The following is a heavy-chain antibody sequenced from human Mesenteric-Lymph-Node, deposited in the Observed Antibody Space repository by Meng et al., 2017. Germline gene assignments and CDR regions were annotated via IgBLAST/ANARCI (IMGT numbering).Heavy chain of an antibody. CDR3: TSASGWSGPFYYYGMDV. CDR1: GFTFSTYA. J-gene: IGHJ6*02. D-gene: IGHD3-10*02. V-gene: IGHV3-30*03. CDR2: ISYDGSNI. Sequence: LSLTCAASGFTFSTYAMHWVRQAPGKGREWVAVISYDGSNIYYADSVQGRFMISRDNSKNMVYLQMNGLRPDDTAVYYCTSASGWSGPFYYYGMDVWGQGTTVTVSS.